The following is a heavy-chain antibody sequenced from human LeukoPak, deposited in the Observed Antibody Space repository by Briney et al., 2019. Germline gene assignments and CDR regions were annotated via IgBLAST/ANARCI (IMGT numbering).Heavy chain of an antibody. CDR2: IYASGST. J-gene: IGHJ2*01. D-gene: IGHD6-13*01. CDR1: GSSFSSSY. Sequence: SETLSLTCTVSGSSFSSSYRSWIRQPAGKGLEWIWRIYASGSTNYNPSFKSRITMSVDTSKNHFSLNLSSVTAADTAVYYCARDWMDSSSWFRWYFDLWGRGTLVIVSS. V-gene: IGHV4-4*07. CDR3: ARDWMDSSSWFRWYFDL.